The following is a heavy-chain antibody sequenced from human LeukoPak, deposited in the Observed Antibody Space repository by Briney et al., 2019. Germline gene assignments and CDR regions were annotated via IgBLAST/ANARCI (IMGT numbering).Heavy chain of an antibody. V-gene: IGHV4-39*01. CDR2: VYYSGST. Sequence: SETLSLTCTVSGGSISSSSYYWGWIRQPPGKGLEWIGSVYYSGSTYYNPSLKSRVTISVDTSKNQFSLKLSSVTAADAAVYYCARAGLETYYGKSYFDYWGQGTLVTVSS. J-gene: IGHJ4*02. CDR3: ARAGLETYYGKSYFDY. D-gene: IGHD3-10*01. CDR1: GGSISSSSYY.